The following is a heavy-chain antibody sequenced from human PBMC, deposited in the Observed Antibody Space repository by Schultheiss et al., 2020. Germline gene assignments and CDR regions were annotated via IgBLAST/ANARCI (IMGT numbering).Heavy chain of an antibody. Sequence: SETLSLTCAVSGGSISSSNWWSWVRQPPGKGLEWIGYIYYSGSTNYNPSLKSRVTISVDTSKNQFSLKLSSVTAADTAVYYCARVMAVMGYYDSSGYYRSMEVGWDYWGQGTLVTVSS. J-gene: IGHJ4*02. CDR2: IYYSGST. D-gene: IGHD3-22*01. CDR1: GGSISSSNW. CDR3: ARVMAVMGYYDSSGYYRSMEVGWDY. V-gene: IGHV4-4*02.